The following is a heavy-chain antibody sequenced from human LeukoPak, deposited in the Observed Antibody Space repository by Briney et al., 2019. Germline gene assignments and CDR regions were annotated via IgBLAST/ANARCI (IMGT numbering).Heavy chain of an antibody. J-gene: IGHJ5*02. CDR3: ARGGLIVGATGSLNWFDP. V-gene: IGHV4-31*03. CDR1: GGSITSGGYY. D-gene: IGHD1-26*01. Sequence: KASQTLSLTCTVSGGSITSGGYYWTWIRQHPGKGLEWIGYVYYSGSTYFNPSLKSRVIISVDTSKNQFSLKLSSVTAADTAVYYCARGGLIVGATGSLNWFDPWGQGTLVTVSS. CDR2: VYYSGST.